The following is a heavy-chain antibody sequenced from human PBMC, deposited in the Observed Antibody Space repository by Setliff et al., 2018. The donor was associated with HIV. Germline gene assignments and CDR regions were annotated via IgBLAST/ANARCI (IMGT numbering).Heavy chain of an antibody. CDR3: ATGITMAPDY. J-gene: IGHJ4*02. D-gene: IGHD1-20*01. Sequence: SETLSLTCAVYGESFSGYFWSWIRQPPGKGLEWIGEINHSGSTNYNQSLKSRVSISVATSKNQFSLKLTSVTAADTAVYYCATGITMAPDYWGQGSLVTVSS. CDR2: INHSGST. CDR1: GESFSGYF. V-gene: IGHV4-34*01.